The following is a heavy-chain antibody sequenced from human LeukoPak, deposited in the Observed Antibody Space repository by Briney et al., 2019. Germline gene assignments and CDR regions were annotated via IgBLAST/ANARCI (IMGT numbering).Heavy chain of an antibody. Sequence: SETLTLTCTDSGSSLSGYYWTWIRQPAGKGLEWIGHMYASGNTNYNPSLHSRVTMSVDTSKNQFSLNLRSVTAADTAVYYCARKPIRGFGEIRDWGQGTLVTVSS. D-gene: IGHD3-10*01. CDR2: MYASGNT. J-gene: IGHJ4*02. CDR3: ARKPIRGFGEIRD. V-gene: IGHV4-4*07. CDR1: GSSLSGYY.